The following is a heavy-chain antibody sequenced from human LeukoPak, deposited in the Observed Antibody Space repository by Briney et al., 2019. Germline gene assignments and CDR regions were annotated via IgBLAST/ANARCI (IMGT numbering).Heavy chain of an antibody. Sequence: GGSLRLSCAASGFTFSSYAMSWVCQALGKGLEWVSTISGSCAYTYYAVSVKGRFTISRDNSKNTLYLQMNSLRAEDTAVYYCAKMRGHPREAYYFDSWGQGALVTVSS. D-gene: IGHD1-26*01. CDR1: GFTFSSYA. CDR2: ISGSCAYT. CDR3: AKMRGHPREAYYFDS. J-gene: IGHJ4*02. V-gene: IGHV3-23*01.